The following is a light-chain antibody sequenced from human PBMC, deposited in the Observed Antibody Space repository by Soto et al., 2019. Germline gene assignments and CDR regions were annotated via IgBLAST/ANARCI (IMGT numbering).Light chain of an antibody. CDR2: GAS. V-gene: IGKV3-15*01. CDR3: QQYNDWPPIT. Sequence: EVGMTQSPATLSVSPGGRATLSCRASQSISGTLAWYQQKPGQAPRLLIYGASTRATSFPARFSGSGSGTDFTLTISSLQSEDFAVYYCQQYNDWPPITFGQGTRLEI. J-gene: IGKJ5*01. CDR1: QSISGT.